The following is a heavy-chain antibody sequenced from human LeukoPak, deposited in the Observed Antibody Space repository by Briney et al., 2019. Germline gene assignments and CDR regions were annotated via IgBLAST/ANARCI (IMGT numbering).Heavy chain of an antibody. CDR1: GSSFTSYW. D-gene: IGHD6-13*01. V-gene: IGHV5-51*01. CDR2: IYPGDSDT. Sequence: GESLKISCKGSGSSFTSYWIGWVRQMPGKGLEWMGIIYPGDSDTRYSPSFQGQVTISADKSISTAYLQWSSLKASDTAMYYCARQGGEIAAAGTYWYFDLWGRGTLVTVSS. CDR3: ARQGGEIAAAGTYWYFDL. J-gene: IGHJ2*01.